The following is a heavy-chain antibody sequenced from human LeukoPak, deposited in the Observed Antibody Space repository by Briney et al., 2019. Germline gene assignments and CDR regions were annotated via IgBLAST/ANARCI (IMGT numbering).Heavy chain of an antibody. V-gene: IGHV1-18*01. D-gene: IGHD3-3*01. J-gene: IGHJ4*02. CDR1: GYTFTSYG. CDR3: ARGRGITIFGVVIGLNYFDY. CDR2: IIAYNGNT. Sequence: NVSCNASGYTFTSYGISWVRHAPRQGLEWMGWIIAYNGNTNYPQKLQGRVTMTTDTSTSTAYMELRSLRSDDTAVYYCARGRGITIFGVVIGLNYFDYWGQGTLVSVSS.